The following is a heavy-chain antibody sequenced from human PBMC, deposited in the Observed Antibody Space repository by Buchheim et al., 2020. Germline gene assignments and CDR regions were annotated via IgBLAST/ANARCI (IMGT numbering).Heavy chain of an antibody. J-gene: IGHJ4*02. Sequence: QVQLVQSGAEVKKPGASVKVSCKASGYTFTSYGISGVRKAPGQGLEWMGWISAYNGKTNYAQKLQGRVTMNTETSTSTAYMELRSLRSDDTAVYYCARDSDIIAVAGYEREPFDYWGQGTL. V-gene: IGHV1-18*01. CDR1: GYTFTSYG. CDR2: ISAYNGKT. CDR3: ARDSDIIAVAGYEREPFDY. D-gene: IGHD6-19*01.